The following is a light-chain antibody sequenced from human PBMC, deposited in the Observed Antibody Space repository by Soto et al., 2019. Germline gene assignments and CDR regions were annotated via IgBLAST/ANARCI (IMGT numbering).Light chain of an antibody. CDR3: QSYDSSLSGSV. V-gene: IGLV1-40*01. J-gene: IGLJ3*02. CDR1: SSNIGAGYD. CDR2: GNS. Sequence: QSVLTQPPSVSGAPGQRVTISCTGCSSNIGAGYDVHWYQQLPGTAPKLLIYGNSNRPSGVPDRFSGSKSGTSASLAITGLQAEDEADYYRQSYDSSLSGSVFGGGTKLTVL.